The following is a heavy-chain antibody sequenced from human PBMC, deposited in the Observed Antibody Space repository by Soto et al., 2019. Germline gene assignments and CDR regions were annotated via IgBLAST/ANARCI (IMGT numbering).Heavy chain of an antibody. V-gene: IGHV3-21*06. CDR3: ARESEDLTSNFDY. D-gene: IGHD7-27*01. CDR1: GFTFTMYS. CDR2: ISSTTNYI. J-gene: IGHJ4*02. Sequence: GSLELACSASGFTFTMYSMNWVRQAPGKGLEWVSSISSTTNYIYYGDSMKGRFTISRDNAKNSLYLEMNSLRAEDTAVYYCARESEDLTSNFDYWGQGTLVTVYS.